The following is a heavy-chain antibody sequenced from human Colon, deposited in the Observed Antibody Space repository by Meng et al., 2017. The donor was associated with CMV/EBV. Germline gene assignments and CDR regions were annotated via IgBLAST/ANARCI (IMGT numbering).Heavy chain of an antibody. D-gene: IGHD2-21*01. Sequence: SETLSLTCTVSGCSITSYYWSWIRQPPGKGLEWIGDIDYSGSSNYNPSLKRRVTTSVDTSKNQFSLNLSSVTAADTAVYYCAKDRAYCGSFSCSPNYFDGWGQGNLVTVSS. V-gene: IGHV4-59*01. CDR1: GCSITSYY. CDR2: IDYSGSS. J-gene: IGHJ4*02. CDR3: AKDRAYCGSFSCSPNYFDG.